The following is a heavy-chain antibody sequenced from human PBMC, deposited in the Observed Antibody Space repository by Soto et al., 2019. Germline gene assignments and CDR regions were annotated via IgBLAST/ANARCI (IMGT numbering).Heavy chain of an antibody. CDR1: GGSISSGGYY. Sequence: QVQLQESGPGLVKPSQTLSLTCTVSGGSISSGGYYWSWIRQHPGKGLEWIGYIYYSGSTYYNQSLKSQVTISVETSNNQFSLKLSSVTAADTAVYYCARGNHGRKSFDYWGQGTLVPVSS. J-gene: IGHJ4*02. CDR2: IYYSGST. V-gene: IGHV4-31*01. CDR3: ARGNHGRKSFDY.